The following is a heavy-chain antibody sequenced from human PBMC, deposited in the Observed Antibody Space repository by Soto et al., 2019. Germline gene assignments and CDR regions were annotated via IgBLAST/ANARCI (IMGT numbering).Heavy chain of an antibody. V-gene: IGHV3-48*02. Sequence: GGSLRLSCAASGFTFSSYWMHWVRQAPGKGLVWVSHIRSDGTTIYYADSVKGRFTISRDNAKNSLYLHMNSLRDEDTAIYYCVRDHDFAFDTWGQGTLVTAPQ. CDR1: GFTFSSYW. J-gene: IGHJ4*02. CDR2: IRSDGTTI. CDR3: VRDHDFAFDT. D-gene: IGHD2-21*02.